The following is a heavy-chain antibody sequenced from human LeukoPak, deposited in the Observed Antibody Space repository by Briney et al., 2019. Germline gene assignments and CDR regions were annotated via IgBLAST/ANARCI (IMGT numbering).Heavy chain of an antibody. CDR3: AREDDSTLLDY. CDR1: GGSISSGGYS. V-gene: IGHV4-30-2*01. J-gene: IGHJ4*02. CDR2: IYHSGST. D-gene: IGHD3-22*01. Sequence: PSRTLSLTCAVSGGSISSGGYSWSWIRQPPGKGLEWIGYIYHSGSTYYNPSLKSRVTISVDRSKNQFSLKLSSVTAADTAVYYCAREDDSTLLDYWGQGTLVTVSS.